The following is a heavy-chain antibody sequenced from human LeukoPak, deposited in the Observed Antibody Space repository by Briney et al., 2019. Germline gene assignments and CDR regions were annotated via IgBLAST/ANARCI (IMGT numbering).Heavy chain of an antibody. CDR2: IYYSGST. CDR3: ARGGGEYDFWSGYYDDNWFDP. Sequence: PSETLSLTCTVSGGSISSSSYYWGWIRQPPGKGLEWIGSIYYSGSTNYNPSLKSRVTISVDTSKNQFSLKLSSVTAADTAVYYCARGGGEYDFWSGYYDDNWFDPWGQGTLVTVSS. J-gene: IGHJ5*02. CDR1: GGSISSSSYY. V-gene: IGHV4-39*07. D-gene: IGHD3-3*01.